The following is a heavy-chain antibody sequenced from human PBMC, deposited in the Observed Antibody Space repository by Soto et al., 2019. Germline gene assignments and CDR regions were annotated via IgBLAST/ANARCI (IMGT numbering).Heavy chain of an antibody. D-gene: IGHD2-15*01. CDR3: AREIDIGDFAS. J-gene: IGHJ4*02. Sequence: QVQLQEAGPGLVKPSQTLSLTCTVSGGSISSDGYYWSWIRQHPGKGLEWIGYIYYSGSTYYSPSLTRGFTTSVDASENQFTLKLSSVTATDTAVYYCAREIDIGDFASWGQGTLVTVS. V-gene: IGHV4-31*03. CDR2: IYYSGST. CDR1: GGSISSDGYY.